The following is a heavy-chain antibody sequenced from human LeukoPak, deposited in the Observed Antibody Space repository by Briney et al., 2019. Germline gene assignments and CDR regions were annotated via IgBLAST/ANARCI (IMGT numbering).Heavy chain of an antibody. CDR2: IYVGDSDT. J-gene: IGHJ4*02. D-gene: IGHD3-22*01. V-gene: IGHV5-51*01. CDR3: ARGGDYFDSSGSRFDY. Sequence: GASLKISYKGSGYSFTSYWIGWVRQMPGKGLEWMGIIYVGDSDTRYSPSFQGQVTISADKSMSTAYLQWSSLKASDTAMYYCARGGDYFDSSGSRFDYWGQGTLVTVSS. CDR1: GYSFTSYW.